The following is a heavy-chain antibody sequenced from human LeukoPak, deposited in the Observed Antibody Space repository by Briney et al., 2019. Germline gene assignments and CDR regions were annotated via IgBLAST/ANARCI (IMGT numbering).Heavy chain of an antibody. D-gene: IGHD3-10*01. Sequence: GGSLSLSWAAAGFSVSSNYMSWVRQAPGKGLEWVSVIYSGGSTYYADSVQGRFTISRDISKNTLYLQMNSLRAEDTAVYYCAKDRGMVRGARFDYWGQGTLVTVSS. CDR1: GFSVSSNY. J-gene: IGHJ4*02. CDR3: AKDRGMVRGARFDY. V-gene: IGHV3-66*01. CDR2: IYSGGST.